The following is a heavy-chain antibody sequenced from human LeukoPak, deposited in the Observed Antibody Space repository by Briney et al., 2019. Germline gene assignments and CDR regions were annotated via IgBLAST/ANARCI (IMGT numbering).Heavy chain of an antibody. CDR3: ASARWDC. J-gene: IGHJ4*02. CDR2: INHSGST. Sequence: SETLSLTCAVYGGSFSGYYWSWIRQPPGKGLEWIGEINHSGSTNYNPSLKSRVTISVDTSKNQFSLNLISVTAADTAVYYCASARWDCWGQGTLVTVSS. D-gene: IGHD5-24*01. CDR1: GGSFSGYY. V-gene: IGHV4-34*01.